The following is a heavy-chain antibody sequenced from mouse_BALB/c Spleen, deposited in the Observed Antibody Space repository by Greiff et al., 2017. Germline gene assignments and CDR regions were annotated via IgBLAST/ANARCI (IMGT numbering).Heavy chain of an antibody. D-gene: IGHD2-1*01. CDR3: ARGGNYGY. V-gene: IGHV3-2*02. CDR1: GYSITSDYA. CDR2: ISYSGST. Sequence: EVKLMESGPGLVKPSQSLSLTCTVTGYSITSDYAWNWIRQFPGNKLEWMGYISYSGSTSYNPSLKSRISITRDTSKNQFFLQLNSVTTEDTATYYCARGGNYGYWGQGTTLTVSA. J-gene: IGHJ2*01.